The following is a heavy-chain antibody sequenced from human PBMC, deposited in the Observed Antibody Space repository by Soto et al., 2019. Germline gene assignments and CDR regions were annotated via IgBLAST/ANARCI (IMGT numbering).Heavy chain of an antibody. CDR3: VRWHTSNFDSLPYTGFDW. CDR2: ICGDGRT. D-gene: IGHD3-22*01. CDR1: GFTFSDYV. V-gene: IGHV3-23*01. Sequence: ELHLLASGGGLVQPGESLRLSCVASGFTFSDYVMTWVRQAPGKGLVWVDAICGDGRTHYESSMTGRFIISSDNSQATLYLHVSSLRAEDTATYYCVRWHTSNFDSLPYTGFDWWGQGTQVTVSS. J-gene: IGHJ4*02.